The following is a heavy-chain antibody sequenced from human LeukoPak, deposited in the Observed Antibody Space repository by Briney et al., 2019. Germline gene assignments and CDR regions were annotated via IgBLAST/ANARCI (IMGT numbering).Heavy chain of an antibody. CDR1: GFTFNYAW. J-gene: IGHJ6*02. Sequence: GGSLRLSCAASGFTFNYAWMSWVRQVPGKGLEWVGQTVSEIDGGTTDYAAPVKGRFTISRDDSKSTLYLQMNSLKIKDTAVYYCTTDEDWNYARKDVWGQGATVIVSS. V-gene: IGHV3-15*04. CDR2: TVSEIDGGTT. D-gene: IGHD1-7*01. CDR3: TTDEDWNYARKDV.